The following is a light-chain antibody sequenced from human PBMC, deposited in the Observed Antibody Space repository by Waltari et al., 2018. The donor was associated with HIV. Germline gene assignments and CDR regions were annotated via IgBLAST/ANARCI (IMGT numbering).Light chain of an antibody. Sequence: SSRLTQPPSVSVAPGETATITCGAINLERKSVQRYQQKAGPAPVVVMSYDTDRPAGIAERFSGFNSGHSATLIISRVGAGDEADYYCQVWDSATDHVLFGGGTRLTVL. V-gene: IGLV3-21*04. J-gene: IGLJ2*01. CDR3: QVWDSATDHVL. CDR2: YDT. CDR1: NLERKS.